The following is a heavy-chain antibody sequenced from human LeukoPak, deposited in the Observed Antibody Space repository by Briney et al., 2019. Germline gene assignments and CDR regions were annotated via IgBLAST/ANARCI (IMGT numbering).Heavy chain of an antibody. Sequence: GGSLRLSCAASGFTVSSNYMSWVRQAPGKGLEWVSVIYSGTNTNYADSVKGRFTISRDNSKNTLYLQMNSLRAEDTAVYYCARAKRVVVAATPSAYFDYWGQGILVTVSS. CDR3: ARAKRVVVAATPSAYFDY. CDR1: GFTVSSNY. J-gene: IGHJ4*02. CDR2: IYSGTNT. V-gene: IGHV3-53*01. D-gene: IGHD2-15*01.